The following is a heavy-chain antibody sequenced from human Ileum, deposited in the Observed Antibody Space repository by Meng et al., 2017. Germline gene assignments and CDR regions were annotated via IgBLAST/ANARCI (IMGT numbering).Heavy chain of an antibody. V-gene: IGHV4-34*01. Sequence: QGPLQQGGAGLLQPSATLPLTCGVYGGAFSGYYWSWIRQPPGKGLEWIGEIDHSGGTNYNPSLKNRVTISVDTSNNRFSLKLSSVKAADTALYFCARRVGATPYAYNWLDPWGQGTLVTVSS. CDR1: GGAFSGYY. J-gene: IGHJ5*02. CDR2: IDHSGGT. CDR3: ARRVGATPYAYNWLDP. D-gene: IGHD1-26*01.